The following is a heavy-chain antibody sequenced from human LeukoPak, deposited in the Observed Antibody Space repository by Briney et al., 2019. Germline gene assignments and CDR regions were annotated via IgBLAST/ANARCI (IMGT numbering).Heavy chain of an antibody. CDR2: IYYSGST. CDR1: GGSISSNY. CDR3: ARDVAADNWFDP. J-gene: IGHJ5*02. V-gene: IGHV4-59*01. D-gene: IGHD6-13*01. Sequence: SETLSLTCTVSGGSISSNYWSWIRQPPGKGLEWIGYIYYSGSTNYNPSLKSRVTISVDTSKNQFSQKLSSVTAADTAVYYCARDVAADNWFDPWGQGTLVTVSS.